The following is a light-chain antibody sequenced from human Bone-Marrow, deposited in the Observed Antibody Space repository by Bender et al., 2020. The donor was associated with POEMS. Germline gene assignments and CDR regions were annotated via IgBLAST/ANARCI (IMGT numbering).Light chain of an antibody. CDR1: SSNIGGNA. J-gene: IGLJ2*01. CDR2: GND. V-gene: IGLV1-44*01. CDR3: SSFTSGRTSV. Sequence: QSVLTQPPSASGTPGQRVTISCSGSSSNIGGNAVNWWQQLPGTAPKLLIYGNDQRPSGVPDRFSGSKSGASASLAISGLQSEDEATYYCSSFTSGRTSVFGGGTRLTVL.